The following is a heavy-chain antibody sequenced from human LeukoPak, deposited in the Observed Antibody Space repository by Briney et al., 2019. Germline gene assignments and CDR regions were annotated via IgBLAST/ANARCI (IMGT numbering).Heavy chain of an antibody. CDR2: INHSGST. V-gene: IGHV4-34*01. J-gene: IGHJ4*02. CDR3: ATGVGNYIDY. CDR1: GGSFSGYY. Sequence: PSETLSFTCAVYGGSFSGYYWSWIRQPPGKGLEWIGEINHSGSTNYNPSLKSRVTISVDTSKNQFSLKLSSVTAADTAVYYCATGVGNYIDYWGQGTLVTVSS.